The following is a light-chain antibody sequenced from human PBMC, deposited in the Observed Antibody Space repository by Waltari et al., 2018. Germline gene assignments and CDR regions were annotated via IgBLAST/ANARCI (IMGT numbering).Light chain of an antibody. V-gene: IGKV2-28*01. J-gene: IGKJ1*01. CDR2: LGS. Sequence: DIEMTQSPLSLPVTPGEPASTSCRSSPGLLHRNGYNYLALYLQKPGQSPQLLSYLGSNRANGVPDRFSGSGSGTDFPLKSSCVEGDDVWVYYGMQSLQALWTFGPGTKVEIK. CDR1: PGLLHRNGYNY. CDR3: MQSLQALWT.